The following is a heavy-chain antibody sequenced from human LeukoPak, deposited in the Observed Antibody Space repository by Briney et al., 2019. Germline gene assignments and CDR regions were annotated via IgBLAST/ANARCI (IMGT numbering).Heavy chain of an antibody. V-gene: IGHV1-18*01. J-gene: IGHJ5*02. CDR2: INVNT. CDR1: GNSFISYG. Sequence: ASVTVSFKASGNSFISYGISWVRQAPGQGLAWMGWINVNTKYAQKFQGRVTMTTNTSTSTTYMELRSLRSDDTAVYYCARAPRCNTNSCNSWFDPWGQGTLVTVSS. D-gene: IGHD2-8*01. CDR3: ARAPRCNTNSCNSWFDP.